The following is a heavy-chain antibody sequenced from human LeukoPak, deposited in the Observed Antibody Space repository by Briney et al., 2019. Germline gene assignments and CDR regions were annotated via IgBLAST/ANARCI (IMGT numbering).Heavy chain of an antibody. D-gene: IGHD6-19*01. CDR1: GFTFRNYG. J-gene: IGHJ4*02. Sequence: PGGSLRLSCAASGFTFRNYGMPWVRQAPGKGLEWVALIWYDGSNKDYADSVKGRFTISRDNSKNTLYLQMNSLRGEDTAVYYCAKDFYSSGKSIDYWGQGTLVTVSS. V-gene: IGHV3-33*06. CDR3: AKDFYSSGKSIDY. CDR2: IWYDGSNK.